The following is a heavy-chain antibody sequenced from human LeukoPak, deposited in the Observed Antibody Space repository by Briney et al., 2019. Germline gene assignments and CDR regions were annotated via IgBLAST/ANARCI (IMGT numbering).Heavy chain of an antibody. Sequence: ASVKVSCTASGYTFTCYYMHWVGQAPGQGLEWMGWINPNSGGTNYAQKFQGRVTMTRDTSISTAYMELSRLRSDDTAVYYCARFPLIVVVAATDVDYWGQGTLVTVSS. CDR3: ARFPLIVVVAATDVDY. V-gene: IGHV1-2*02. CDR2: INPNSGGT. CDR1: GYTFTCYY. J-gene: IGHJ4*02. D-gene: IGHD2-15*01.